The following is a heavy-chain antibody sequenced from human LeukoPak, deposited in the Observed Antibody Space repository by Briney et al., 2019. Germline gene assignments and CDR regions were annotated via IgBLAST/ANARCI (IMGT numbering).Heavy chain of an antibody. D-gene: IGHD5-24*01. CDR3: ARGDTYIWKSPFDY. Sequence: GASVKVSCKASGGTFSSYAISWVRQAPGQGLEWMGGIIPIFGTANYAQKFQGRVTITADESTSTAYMELSSLRSEDTAVYYCARGDTYIWKSPFDYWGQGTLVTVSS. CDR2: IIPIFGTA. V-gene: IGHV1-69*13. CDR1: GGTFSSYA. J-gene: IGHJ4*02.